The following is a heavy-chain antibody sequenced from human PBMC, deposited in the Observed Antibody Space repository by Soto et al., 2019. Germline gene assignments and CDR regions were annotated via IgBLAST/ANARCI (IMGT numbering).Heavy chain of an antibody. D-gene: IGHD3-10*01. CDR2: IYYSGST. CDR3: ARDALYGSGSYHTYNWFDP. CDR1: GGSISSGGYY. Sequence: QVQLQESGPGLVKPSQTLSLTCTVSGGSISSGGYYWSWIRQHPGKGLEWIGYIYYSGSTYYNPSLKSRVTISVDTSKNQFSLKLSSVTAADTAVYYCARDALYGSGSYHTYNWFDPWGQGTLVTVSS. J-gene: IGHJ5*02. V-gene: IGHV4-31*03.